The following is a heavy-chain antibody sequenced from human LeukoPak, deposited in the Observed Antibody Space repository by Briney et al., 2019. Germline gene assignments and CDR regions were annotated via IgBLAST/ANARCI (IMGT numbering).Heavy chain of an antibody. V-gene: IGHV3-23*01. Sequence: PGGSLRLSCAASGFTFSSYAMNWVRQAPGKGLEWVSAISGSGGSTYYADSVKGRFTISRDNSKNTLYLQMNSLRAEDTAVYYCATTRYYYDSSGYSNFGYWGQGTLVTVSS. CDR3: ATTRYYYDSSGYSNFGY. D-gene: IGHD3-22*01. J-gene: IGHJ4*02. CDR1: GFTFSSYA. CDR2: ISGSGGST.